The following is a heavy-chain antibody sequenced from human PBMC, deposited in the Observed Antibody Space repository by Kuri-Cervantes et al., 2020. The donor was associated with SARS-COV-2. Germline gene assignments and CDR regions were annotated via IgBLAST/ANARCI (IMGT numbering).Heavy chain of an antibody. CDR1: GFSFSSYA. CDR2: IKQDGSEK. D-gene: IGHD4-23*01. Sequence: GGSLRLSCATSGFSFSSYAVSWVRQAPGKGLEWVANIKQDGSEKYYVDSVKGRFTISRDNAKNSLYLQMNSLRAEDTAVYYCARDYPLRWPFWNYYYYMDVWGKGTTVTVSS. V-gene: IGHV3-7*01. CDR3: ARDYPLRWPFWNYYYYMDV. J-gene: IGHJ6*03.